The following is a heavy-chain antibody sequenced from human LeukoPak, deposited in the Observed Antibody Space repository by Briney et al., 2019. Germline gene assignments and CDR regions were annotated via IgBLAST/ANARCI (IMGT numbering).Heavy chain of an antibody. Sequence: ASVKVSCKASGYTFTGYCMNWVRQAPGQGLEWMGWINSDSGFTKYAQKFQGRVTMARDTSITTVYMDLTRLTSDDTAVYYCARNFDMKGFDHWGQGTLVTVSS. D-gene: IGHD3-9*01. CDR1: GYTFTGYC. CDR2: INSDSGFT. V-gene: IGHV1-2*02. CDR3: ARNFDMKGFDH. J-gene: IGHJ5*02.